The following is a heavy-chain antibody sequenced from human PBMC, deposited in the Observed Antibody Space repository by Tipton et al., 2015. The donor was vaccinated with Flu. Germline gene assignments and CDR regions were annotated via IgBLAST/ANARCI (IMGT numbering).Heavy chain of an antibody. CDR1: GYSISNGSY. CDR2: VFHSGGT. V-gene: IGHV4-38-2*02. CDR3: ARPNRNTLFRGVLDVAFDI. Sequence: TLSLTCNVSGYSISNGSYWGWIRQPPGKGLDWIGSVFHSGGTYYNPSLKSRVTISVDTSKNQFSLKLTSVTTADTAVYYCARPNRNTLFRGVLDVAFDIWDQGVMVTDSS. J-gene: IGHJ3*02. D-gene: IGHD3-10*01.